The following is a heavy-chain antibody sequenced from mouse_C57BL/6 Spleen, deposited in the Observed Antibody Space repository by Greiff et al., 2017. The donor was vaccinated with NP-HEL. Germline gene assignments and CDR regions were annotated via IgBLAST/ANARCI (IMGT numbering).Heavy chain of an antibody. CDR2: IYIGNGYT. CDR1: GYTFTSYG. D-gene: IGHD1-1*01. V-gene: IGHV1-58*01. CDR3: ARSDYYGSSYEKDWYFDV. J-gene: IGHJ1*03. Sequence: EVQLQQSGAELVRPGSSVKMSCKTSGYTFTSYGINWVKQRPGQGLEWIGYIYIGNGYTEYNEKFKGKATLTSETSSSTAYMQLSSLTSEDSAIYFCARSDYYGSSYEKDWYFDVWGTGTTVTVSS.